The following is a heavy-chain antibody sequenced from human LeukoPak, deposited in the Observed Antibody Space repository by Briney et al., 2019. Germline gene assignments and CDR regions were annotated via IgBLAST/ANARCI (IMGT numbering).Heavy chain of an antibody. V-gene: IGHV3-21*04. J-gene: IGHJ4*02. CDR2: ITRYSRYV. Sequence: GGSLRLSCEASGFSFSTYNMNWVRQAPGQRLECISSITRYSRYVFYADSVRGRFTISRDNTKNSQYLQMNNLRAEDTAVYYCARGRADYYDSSGYYYVLDYWGQGTLVTVSS. D-gene: IGHD3-22*01. CDR1: GFSFSTYN. CDR3: ARGRADYYDSSGYYYVLDY.